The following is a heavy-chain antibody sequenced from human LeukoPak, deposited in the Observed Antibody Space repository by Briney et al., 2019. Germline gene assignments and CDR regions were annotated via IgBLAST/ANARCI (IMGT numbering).Heavy chain of an antibody. CDR2: IKQDGSEK. V-gene: IGHV3-7*01. Sequence: PGGSLRLSCGASGFTFSSYWMSWVRQAPGKGLEWVANIKQDGSEKYHVDSVKGRFTISRDNAKNSLYLKMNSLRAEDTAVYYCARDSRQWLVYFDYWGQGTLVTVSS. D-gene: IGHD6-19*01. CDR1: GFTFSSYW. J-gene: IGHJ4*02. CDR3: ARDSRQWLVYFDY.